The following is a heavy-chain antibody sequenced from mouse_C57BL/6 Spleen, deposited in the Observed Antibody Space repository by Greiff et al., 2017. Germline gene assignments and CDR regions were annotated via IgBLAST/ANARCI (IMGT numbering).Heavy chain of an antibody. J-gene: IGHJ2*01. D-gene: IGHD1-1*01. CDR3: VRGTTVVATDFDY. CDR1: GFSFNTYA. V-gene: IGHV10-1*01. Sequence: EVQLVESGGGLVQPKGSLKLSCAASGFSFNTYAMNWVRQAPGKGLEWVARIRSKSNNYATYYADSVKDRFTISRDDSESMLYLQMNNLKTAETAMYYCVRGTTVVATDFDYWGQGTTLTVSS. CDR2: IRSKSNNYAT.